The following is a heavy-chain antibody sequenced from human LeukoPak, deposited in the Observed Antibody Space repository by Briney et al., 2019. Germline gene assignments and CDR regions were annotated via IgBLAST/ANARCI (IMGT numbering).Heavy chain of an antibody. CDR2: ISGGGGST. J-gene: IGHJ4*02. V-gene: IGHV3-23*01. CDR1: GFTFSTYA. D-gene: IGHD6-19*01. Sequence: GGSLRLSCAASGFTFSTYAMSWVRRAPGKGLEWVSAISGGGGSTYYADSVKGRSTISRDNAKNSLYLQMNSLRAEDTAVYYCARDLDSSGSYWGQGTLVTVSS. CDR3: ARDLDSSGSY.